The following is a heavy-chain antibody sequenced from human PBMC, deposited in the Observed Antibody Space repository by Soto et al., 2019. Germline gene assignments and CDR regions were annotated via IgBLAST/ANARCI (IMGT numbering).Heavy chain of an antibody. CDR3: AKDRRISMVRGYYFEY. J-gene: IGHJ4*02. V-gene: IGHV3-23*01. CDR2: VSGSGGTT. Sequence: EVQLLASGGGLVHPGGSLRLSCAASGLTFTSYAMSWVRQAPGKGLEWVSGVSGSGGTTYYADSVKGRFTISRDNSKNTLYLQMDSLRAEDTAVYYCAKDRRISMVRGYYFEYRGQGTLVTVSS. CDR1: GLTFTSYA. D-gene: IGHD3-10*01.